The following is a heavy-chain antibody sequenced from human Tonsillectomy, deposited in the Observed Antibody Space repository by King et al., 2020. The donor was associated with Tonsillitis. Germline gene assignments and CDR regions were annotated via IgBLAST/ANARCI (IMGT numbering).Heavy chain of an antibody. J-gene: IGHJ4*02. CDR1: GGSISSYY. V-gene: IGHV4-59*01. D-gene: IGHD2-21*02. Sequence: QLQESGPGLVKPSETLSLTCTVSGGSISSYYWSWIRQPPGKGLEWIGYIYYSGSTNYNPSLKSRVTISVDTSKNQFSLRLSSVTAADTAGYYCARSLTDSTTDRFDYWGQGTLVTVSS. CDR3: ARSLTDSTTDRFDY. CDR2: IYYSGST.